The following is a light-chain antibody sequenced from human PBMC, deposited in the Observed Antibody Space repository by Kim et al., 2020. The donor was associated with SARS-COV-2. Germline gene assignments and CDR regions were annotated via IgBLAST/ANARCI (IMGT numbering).Light chain of an antibody. V-gene: IGLV2-23*02. CDR3: CSYAGSSTYV. CDR1: SSDVGGYNL. J-gene: IGLJ1*01. Sequence: GQSITIACTGTSSDVGGYNLVSWYQQNPGKAPKLMIYEVSKRPSGVSNRFSGSESGNTASLTISGLQAEDEADYYCCSYAGSSTYVFGTGTKVTVL. CDR2: EVS.